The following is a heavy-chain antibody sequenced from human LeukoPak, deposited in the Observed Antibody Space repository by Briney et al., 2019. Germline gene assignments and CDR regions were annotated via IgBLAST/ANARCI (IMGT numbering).Heavy chain of an antibody. D-gene: IGHD3-3*01. Sequence: SETLSLTCTVSGGSISSYYWSWIRQPPGKGLEWIGYIYYSGSTNYNPSLKSRVTISVDTSKNQFSLKLSSVTAADTAVYYCARHGRITIFGVELFDPWGQGTLVTVSS. CDR1: GGSISSYY. J-gene: IGHJ5*02. CDR3: ARHGRITIFGVELFDP. V-gene: IGHV4-59*01. CDR2: IYYSGST.